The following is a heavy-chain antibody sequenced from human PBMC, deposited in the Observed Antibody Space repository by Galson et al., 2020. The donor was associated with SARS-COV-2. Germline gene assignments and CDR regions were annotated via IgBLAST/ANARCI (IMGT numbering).Heavy chain of an antibody. CDR3: TRGAFPFGMDV. CDR1: GLTFDDSG. J-gene: IGHJ6*02. CDR2: IIWNGGST. V-gene: IGHV3-20*04. Sequence: GGSLRLSCAASGLTFDDSGMNWVHQTPGKGLEWVSGIIWNGGSTGYADSVKGRFTISRDNANNSLYLQMNSLRAEDTALYYCTRGAFPFGMDVWGQGTTVTVSS.